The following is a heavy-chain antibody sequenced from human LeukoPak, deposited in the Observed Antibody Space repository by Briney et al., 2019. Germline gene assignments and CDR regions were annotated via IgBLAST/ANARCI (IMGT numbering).Heavy chain of an antibody. CDR1: GFSVSNNY. Sequence: GGSLRLSCAASGFSVSNNYMSWVRQAPGKGLEWVSLIYSDGSTHYADSVKGRFTISRDNAKNTLYLQMNSLRAEDTAVYYCVRDDDRPDNGLDYWGQGTLVTVSS. J-gene: IGHJ4*02. CDR3: VRDDDRPDNGLDY. D-gene: IGHD3-22*01. V-gene: IGHV3-53*01. CDR2: IYSDGST.